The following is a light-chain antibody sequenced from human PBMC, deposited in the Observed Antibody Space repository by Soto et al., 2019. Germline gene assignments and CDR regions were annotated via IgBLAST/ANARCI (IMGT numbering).Light chain of an antibody. CDR1: QSVSSN. J-gene: IGKJ2*01. Sequence: EIVMTQSPATLSVSPGERATLSCRASQSVSSNLAWYQQKPGQAPRLLIYGASTRATGIPGRFSGSGSGTEFTLTISSLQSEDLAVYYCQQYDNWPPYTFGQGTKLEMK. V-gene: IGKV3-15*01. CDR3: QQYDNWPPYT. CDR2: GAS.